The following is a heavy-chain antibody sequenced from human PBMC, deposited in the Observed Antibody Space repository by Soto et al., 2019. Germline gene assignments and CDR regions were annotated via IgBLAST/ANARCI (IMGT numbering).Heavy chain of an antibody. CDR1: GGTFSSYT. D-gene: IGHD3-22*01. CDR2: IFPILGIA. CDR3: ARVNYYDSSGYYYIDY. V-gene: IGHV1-69*02. Sequence: GASVKVSCKASGGTFSSYTISWVRQAPGQGLEWMGRIFPILGIANYAQKFQGRVAITADKSTSTAYMELSSLRSEDTAVYYCARVNYYDSSGYYYIDYWGQGTLVTVSS. J-gene: IGHJ4*02.